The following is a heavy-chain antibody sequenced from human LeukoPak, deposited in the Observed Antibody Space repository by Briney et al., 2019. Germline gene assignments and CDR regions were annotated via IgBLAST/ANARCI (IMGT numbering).Heavy chain of an antibody. CDR2: ISAYNGNT. CDR1: GYTFTSYG. D-gene: IGHD3-3*01. J-gene: IGHJ6*02. V-gene: IGHV1-18*01. CDR3: ARDRYYDFWSGSIHYYYYGMDV. Sequence: ASVKVSCKASGYTFTSYGISWVRQAPGQGLEWMGWISAYNGNTNYAQKLQGRVTMTTDTSTSTAYMELRSLRSDDTAVYYCARDRYYDFWSGSIHYYYYGMDVWGQGTTVTVSS.